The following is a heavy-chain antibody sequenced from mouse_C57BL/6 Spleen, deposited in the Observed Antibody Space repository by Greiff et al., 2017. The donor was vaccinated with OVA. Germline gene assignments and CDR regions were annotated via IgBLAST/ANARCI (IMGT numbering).Heavy chain of an antibody. Sequence: VQLQQSGAELVKPGASGKRSGKASGDTFTTYPIEGMKQKQGKSREGRGNFHPYNDDTKYNEKCKGKATLTVEKSSSTVYLELSRLTSPASSFYSCAILYYDYFYCCQVTLVPVSA. D-gene: IGHD2-4*01. V-gene: IGHV1-47*01. CDR3: AILYYDYFY. J-gene: IGHJ3*01. CDR1: GDTFTTYP. CDR2: FHPYNDDT.